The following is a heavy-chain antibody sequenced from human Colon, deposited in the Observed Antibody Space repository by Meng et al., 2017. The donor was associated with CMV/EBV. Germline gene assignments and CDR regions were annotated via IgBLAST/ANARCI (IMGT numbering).Heavy chain of an antibody. CDR1: GFVFEDFD. J-gene: IGHJ6*02. V-gene: IGHV3-20*04. CDR3: ARVPPTFSSWDGMDV. D-gene: IGHD6-13*01. Sequence: GESLKISCVASGFVFEDFDISWVRLIPGKGLEWVSGAKWNGDKAGYADSVEGRFTVSRDNAKNSLYLQMNSLRAGDTAVYYCARVPPTFSSWDGMDVWGQGTTVTVSS. CDR2: AKWNGDKA.